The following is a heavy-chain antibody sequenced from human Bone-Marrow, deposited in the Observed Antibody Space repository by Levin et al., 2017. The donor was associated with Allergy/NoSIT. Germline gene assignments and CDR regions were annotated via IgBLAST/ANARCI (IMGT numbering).Heavy chain of an antibody. D-gene: IGHD3-10*01. CDR2: IYDSGRT. CDR3: ARHDRWGDNEPLFDP. Sequence: SETLSLTCSVSGGSITSSSHYWGWIRQPPGGGLEWIGSIYDSGRTYYNPSLRSRVTISVDTSKNQFSLKLTSVTAADTAVYYCARHDRWGDNEPLFDPWGQGTLVTVSS. J-gene: IGHJ5*02. CDR1: GGSITSSSHY. V-gene: IGHV4-39*01.